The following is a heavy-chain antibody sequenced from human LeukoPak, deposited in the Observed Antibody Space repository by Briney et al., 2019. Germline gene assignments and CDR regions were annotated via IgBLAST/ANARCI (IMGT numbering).Heavy chain of an antibody. CDR3: ARGSCSACNGNVFEM. D-gene: IGHD6-19*01. CDR2: INSDGSST. V-gene: IGHV3-74*01. CDR1: GFTFSDYW. Sequence: GGSLRLSCAASGFTFSDYWMHWVRQAPGKGLVWVSRINSDGSSTSYVDSVKGRLTISRDNAKNMVYLQMNSLRAEDTAVYYCARGSCSACNGNVFEMWGQGTMVTVSS. J-gene: IGHJ3*02.